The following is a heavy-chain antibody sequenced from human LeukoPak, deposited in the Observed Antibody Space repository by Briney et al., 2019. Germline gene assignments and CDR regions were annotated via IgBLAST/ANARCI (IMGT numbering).Heavy chain of an antibody. J-gene: IGHJ3*02. V-gene: IGHV3-23*01. CDR1: GFTFSSYA. D-gene: IGHD3-10*01. CDR2: ISGSGDTT. Sequence: GGSLRLSCAASGFTFSSYAMSWARQAPGKGLEWVSSISGSGDTTNYADSVKGRFTISRDNSKNVLYMQMNSLRADDTAVYYCAKDHTTLGRGAIHAFDIWGQGTMVTVSS. CDR3: AKDHTTLGRGAIHAFDI.